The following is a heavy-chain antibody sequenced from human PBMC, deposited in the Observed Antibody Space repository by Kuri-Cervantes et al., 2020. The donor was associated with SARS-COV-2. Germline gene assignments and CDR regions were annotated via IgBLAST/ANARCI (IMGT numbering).Heavy chain of an antibody. CDR3: ARDCGGDCSQYLFDY. CDR2: IKQDGSEK. V-gene: IGHV3-7*01. Sequence: GESLKISCEASGFTFSSYGMNWVRQAPGKGLEWVANIKQDGSEKYYVDSVKGRFTISRDNAKNSLYLQMNSLRAEDTAVYYCARDCGGDCSQYLFDYWGQGTLVTVSS. J-gene: IGHJ4*02. CDR1: GFTFSSYG. D-gene: IGHD2-21*01.